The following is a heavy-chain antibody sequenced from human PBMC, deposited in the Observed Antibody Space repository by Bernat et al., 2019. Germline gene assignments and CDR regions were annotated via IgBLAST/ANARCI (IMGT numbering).Heavy chain of an antibody. CDR1: GFTFSSYA. CDR3: AEEVYCMDV. Sequence: EVELLESGGGLVQPGGSLRLSCAASGFTFSSYAMSWVRQAPGKGLEWVSVISTSGDSTYYADAVKGRFTISRDNSKNTLYLQMNILRAEDTAVYFCAEEVYCMDVWGKGTTVTVSS. CDR2: ISTSGDST. V-gene: IGHV3-23*01. J-gene: IGHJ6*03.